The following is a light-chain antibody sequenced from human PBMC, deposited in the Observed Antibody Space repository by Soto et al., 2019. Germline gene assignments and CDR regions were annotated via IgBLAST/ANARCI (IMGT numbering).Light chain of an antibody. V-gene: IGKV3-15*01. CDR3: QHYHNWPPWT. J-gene: IGKJ1*01. Sequence: EIVMTQSPATLSVSPGERATLSCRASQSVSSNLAWYQQKPGQAPRLLIYGASTRATGIPARFSGSGSGTKFTLTISSLQSEDFAVYYCQHYHNWPPWTFGQGTKGEVK. CDR2: GAS. CDR1: QSVSSN.